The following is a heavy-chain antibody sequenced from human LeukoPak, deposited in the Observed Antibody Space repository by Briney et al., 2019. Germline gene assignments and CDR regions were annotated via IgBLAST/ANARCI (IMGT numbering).Heavy chain of an antibody. V-gene: IGHV4-61*01. Sequence: PSETLSLTCTVSGYSISSGYYWSWIRQPPGKGLEWIGYIYYSGSTNYNPSLKSRVTISVDTSKNQFSLKLSSVTAADTAVYYCARASRNSSSSVGGFAFDIWGQGTMVTVSS. CDR2: IYYSGST. J-gene: IGHJ3*02. CDR3: ARASRNSSSSVGGFAFDI. D-gene: IGHD6-13*01. CDR1: GYSISSGYY.